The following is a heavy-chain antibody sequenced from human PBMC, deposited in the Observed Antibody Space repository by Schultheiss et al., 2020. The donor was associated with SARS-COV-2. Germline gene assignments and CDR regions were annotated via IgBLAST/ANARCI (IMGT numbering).Heavy chain of an antibody. D-gene: IGHD6-6*01. V-gene: IGHV4-59*08. CDR2: IYYSGST. CDR1: GGSFSGYY. CDR3: ASPDLYGHSSSFRSV. J-gene: IGHJ4*02. Sequence: SETLSLTCAVYGGSFSGYYWSWIRQPPGKGLEWIGYIYYSGSTNYNPSLKSRVTISVDTSKNQFSLKLSSVTAADTAVYYCASPDLYGHSSSFRSVWGQGTLVTVSS.